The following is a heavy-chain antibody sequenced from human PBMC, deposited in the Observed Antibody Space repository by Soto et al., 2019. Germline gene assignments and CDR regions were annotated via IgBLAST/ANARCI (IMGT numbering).Heavy chain of an antibody. J-gene: IGHJ6*02. D-gene: IGHD2-2*01. CDR1: KFIFSEYY. V-gene: IGHV3-11*06. CDR3: ARQGACSSTSCPTYYYYYAMDV. Sequence: QVQLVESGGGLVKPGGSLRLSCAASKFIFSEYYMSWIRQAPGKGLEWVSYISSGSSYTNYADSVKGRFTSSRDNAKNSLYLQMNSLRDEDTAVYFCARQGACSSTSCPTYYYYYAMDVWGQGTTVTVSS. CDR2: ISSGSSYT.